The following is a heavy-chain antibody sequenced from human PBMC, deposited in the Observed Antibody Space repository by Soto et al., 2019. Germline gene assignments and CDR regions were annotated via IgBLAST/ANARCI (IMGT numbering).Heavy chain of an antibody. CDR3: AKDRVPLATVTYYFDY. CDR2: ISGSGGST. V-gene: IGHV3-23*01. J-gene: IGHJ4*02. D-gene: IGHD4-4*01. CDR1: GFTFSTYS. Sequence: GGSLSLSCAASGFTFSTYSMNWVRQAPGRGLEWVSAISGSGGSTYYADSVKGRFTISRDNSKNTLYLQMNSLRAEDTAVYYSAKDRVPLATVTYYFDYWGQGTLVTVSS.